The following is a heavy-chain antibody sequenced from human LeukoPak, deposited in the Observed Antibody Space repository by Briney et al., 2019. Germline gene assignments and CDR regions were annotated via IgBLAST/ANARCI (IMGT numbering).Heavy chain of an antibody. D-gene: IGHD5-18*01. CDR3: AGGYIYGSTYYYMDV. V-gene: IGHV4-4*02. J-gene: IGHJ6*03. CDR1: GDSMSSIDW. Sequence: SETLSLTCAVSGDSMSSIDWWSWVRQPPGKGLEWIGYIYYSGSTNYNPSLKSRVTISVDTSKNQFSLKLSSVTAADTALYYCAGGYIYGSTYYYMDVWGKGTTVTISS. CDR2: IYYSGST.